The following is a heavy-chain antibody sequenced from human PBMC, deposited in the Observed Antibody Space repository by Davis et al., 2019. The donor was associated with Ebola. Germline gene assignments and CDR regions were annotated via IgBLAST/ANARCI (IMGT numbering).Heavy chain of an antibody. CDR1: GGSISSSSYY. Sequence: MPSETLSLTCTVSGGSISSSSYYWGWIRQPPGKGLEWIGSIYYSGSTYYNPSLKSRVTISVDTSKNQFSLKLSSVTAADTAVYYCAREGAMEGGDGMDVWGQGTTVIVSS. J-gene: IGHJ6*02. CDR2: IYYSGST. V-gene: IGHV4-39*07. CDR3: AREGAMEGGDGMDV. D-gene: IGHD5-18*01.